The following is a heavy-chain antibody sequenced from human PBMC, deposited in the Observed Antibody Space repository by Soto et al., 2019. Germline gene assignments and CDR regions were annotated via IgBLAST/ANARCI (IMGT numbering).Heavy chain of an antibody. V-gene: IGHV1-69*01. Sequence: QVQLVQSGAEVKKPGSSVKVSCKASGGSFSSYAISWVRQAPGQGLEWMGGIIPIFGTPSYAQKFQGRVTITADESTSTAYMELSSQRSEDTAVYYCAREYRSSSGRFDNWGQGTLVTVSS. CDR2: IIPIFGTP. CDR1: GGSFSSYA. D-gene: IGHD6-6*01. CDR3: AREYRSSSGRFDN. J-gene: IGHJ4*02.